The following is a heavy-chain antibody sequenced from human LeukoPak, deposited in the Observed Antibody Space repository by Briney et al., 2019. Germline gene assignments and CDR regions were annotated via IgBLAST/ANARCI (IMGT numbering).Heavy chain of an antibody. CDR3: AKDRPYISSWYGCSTP. V-gene: IGHV3-23*01. J-gene: IGHJ5*02. CDR2: ISDSGGGA. D-gene: IGHD6-13*01. Sequence: GGSLRLSCAASGFTVRSNYVSWVRQAPGKGLEWVSTISDSGGGAYYADSVKGRFTISRDSSRSTLYLQMHSLRAEDTAVYYCAKDRPYISSWYGCSTPWGQGTLVTVSS. CDR1: GFTVRSNY.